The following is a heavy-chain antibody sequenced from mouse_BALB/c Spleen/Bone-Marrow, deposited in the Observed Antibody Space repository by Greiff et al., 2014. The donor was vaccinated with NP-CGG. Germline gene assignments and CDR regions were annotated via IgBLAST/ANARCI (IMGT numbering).Heavy chain of an antibody. CDR3: TRAGNYGNYYAMDY. D-gene: IGHD2-1*01. CDR2: IYPSDSYT. Sequence: QVTLKVSGAELVRPGASVKLSCKASGYTFTSYWINWVKQRPGQGLEWIGNIYPSDSYTNYNQKFKDKATLTVDKSSSTAYMQLSSPTSEDSAVYFCTRAGNYGNYYAMDYWGQGTSVTVSS. J-gene: IGHJ4*01. V-gene: IGHV1-69*02. CDR1: GYTFTSYW.